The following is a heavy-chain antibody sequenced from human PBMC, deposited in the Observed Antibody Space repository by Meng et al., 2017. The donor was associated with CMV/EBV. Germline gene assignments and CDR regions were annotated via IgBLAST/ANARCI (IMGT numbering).Heavy chain of an antibody. CDR3: AKVPGP. J-gene: IGHJ5*02. Sequence: GESLKISCAASGFTFSSYSMNWVRQAPGKGLEWVSSISSSSSYIYYADSVKGRFTISRDNSKNTLYLQMNSLRAGDTAIYYCAKVPGPWGQGTLVTVSS. CDR2: ISSSSSYI. V-gene: IGHV3-21*01. CDR1: GFTFSSYS. D-gene: IGHD1-14*01.